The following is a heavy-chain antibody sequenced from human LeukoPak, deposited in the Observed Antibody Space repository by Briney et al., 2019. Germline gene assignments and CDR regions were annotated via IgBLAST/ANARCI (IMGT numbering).Heavy chain of an antibody. CDR2: ISYDGSNK. D-gene: IGHD1-26*01. CDR3: ARNTEWELIAPADY. V-gene: IGHV3-30*03. J-gene: IGHJ4*02. Sequence: GGSLRLSCAASGFTFSSYGMHWVRQAPGKGLEWVAVISYDGSNKYYADSVKGRFTISRDNSKNTLYLQMNSLRAEDTAVYYCARNTEWELIAPADYWGQGTLVTVSS. CDR1: GFTFSSYG.